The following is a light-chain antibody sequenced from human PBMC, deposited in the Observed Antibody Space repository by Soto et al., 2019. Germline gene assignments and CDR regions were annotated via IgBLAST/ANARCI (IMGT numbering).Light chain of an antibody. Sequence: EIVMTQSPATLSLSPGERAALSCRASQSINSEVAWYQQKPGQPPRLLIYGASTRATGVPARFTGSESGSETPLTSSLLHSEDFAVYYWQHGHNWPLTFGQGTRLEI. CDR3: QHGHNWPLT. CDR1: QSINSE. J-gene: IGKJ2*01. CDR2: GAS. V-gene: IGKV3D-15*01.